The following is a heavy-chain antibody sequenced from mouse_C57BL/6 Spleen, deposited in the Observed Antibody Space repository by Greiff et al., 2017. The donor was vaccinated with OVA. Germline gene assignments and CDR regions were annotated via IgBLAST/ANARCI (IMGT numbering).Heavy chain of an antibody. CDR3: ARDPLIYDGYYDY. CDR1: GFTFSSYA. CDR2: ISDGGSYT. Sequence: EVNLVESGGGLVKPGGSLKLSCAASGFTFSSYAMSWVRQTPEKRLEWVATISDGGSYTYYPDNVKGRFTISRDNAKNNLYLQMSHLKSEDTAMYYCARDPLIYDGYYDYWGQGTTLTVSS. V-gene: IGHV5-4*01. D-gene: IGHD2-3*01. J-gene: IGHJ2*01.